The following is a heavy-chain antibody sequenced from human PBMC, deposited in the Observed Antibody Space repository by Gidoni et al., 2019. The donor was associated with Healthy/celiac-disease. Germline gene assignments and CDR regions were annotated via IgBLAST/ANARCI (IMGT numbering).Heavy chain of an antibody. CDR3: AADRLPYYYDSSGYYPHAFDI. CDR2: IVVGSGNT. J-gene: IGHJ3*02. Sequence: QMQLVQSGPEVKKPGTSVKVSCKASGFTFTRYAVQWVRQARGQRLEWIGWIVVGSGNTNYAQKFQERVTITRDMSTSTAYMELSSLRSEDTAVYYCAADRLPYYYDSSGYYPHAFDIWGQGTMVTVSS. CDR1: GFTFTRYA. D-gene: IGHD3-22*01. V-gene: IGHV1-58*01.